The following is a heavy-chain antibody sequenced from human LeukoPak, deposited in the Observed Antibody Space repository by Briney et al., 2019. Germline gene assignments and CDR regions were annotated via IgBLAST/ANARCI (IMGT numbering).Heavy chain of an antibody. CDR2: INHSGST. D-gene: IGHD5-12*01. J-gene: IGHJ4*02. Sequence: SETQSLTCAVYGGSFSGYYWSWIRQPPGKGLEWIGEINHSGSTNYNPSLKSRVTISVDTSKNQFSLKLSSVTAADTAVYYCARFSQATADYWGQGTLVTVSS. CDR1: GGSFSGYY. CDR3: ARFSQATADY. V-gene: IGHV4-34*01.